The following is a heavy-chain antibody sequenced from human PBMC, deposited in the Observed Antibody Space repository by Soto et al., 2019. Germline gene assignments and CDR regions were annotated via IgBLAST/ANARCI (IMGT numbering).Heavy chain of an antibody. Sequence: QVQLVQSGAEVRKPGSSVKVSCKASGDTFSFYTINWVRQAPGLGLEWMGRVNPIVSMSNYAQKFQGRVTXXXXXXXXXXXXXXXXXXXXXXXXXXXXXXXXXXXXXXXXWGQGALVTVSS. CDR3: XXXXXXXXXXXXX. J-gene: IGHJ4*02. CDR2: VNPIVSMS. V-gene: IGHV1-69*02. CDR1: GDTFSFYT.